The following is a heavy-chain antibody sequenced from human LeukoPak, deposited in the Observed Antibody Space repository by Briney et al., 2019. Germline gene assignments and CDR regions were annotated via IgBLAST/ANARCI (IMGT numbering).Heavy chain of an antibody. CDR1: GESFSSYY. D-gene: IGHD5-24*01. CDR2: INHSGNT. CDR3: ARVDGDGYNIPDY. Sequence: PSDTLSLTCAVYGESFSSYYWSWIRQPPGKGLEWIGEINHSGNTNYNPSLKSRVTISVDTSKNQFSLKLSSVTAADTAVYYCARVDGDGYNIPDYWGQGTLVTVSS. J-gene: IGHJ4*02. V-gene: IGHV4-34*01.